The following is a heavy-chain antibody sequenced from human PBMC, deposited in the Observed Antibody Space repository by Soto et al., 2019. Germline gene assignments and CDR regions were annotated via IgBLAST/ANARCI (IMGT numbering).Heavy chain of an antibody. D-gene: IGHD3-10*01. CDR3: ARDLGGSGSYYTDY. J-gene: IGHJ4*02. CDR1: GYTFTNYG. CDR2: ISAYKGDT. Sequence: ASVKVSCKASGYTFTNYGISWVRQAPGQGLEWMGWISAYKGDTNYAQNFRGRVTMTTDTSTNTAYMELRSLRDDDTAVYYFARDLGGSGSYYTDYWGPGSLVTVSS. V-gene: IGHV1-18*01.